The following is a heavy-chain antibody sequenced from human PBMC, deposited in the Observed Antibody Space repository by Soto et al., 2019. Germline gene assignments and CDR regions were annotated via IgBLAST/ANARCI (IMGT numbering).Heavy chain of an antibody. CDR3: ARSQGGSSSLDIYYYYYYGMDV. Sequence: QVQLVQSGAEVKKPGSSVKVSCKAPGGTFSSYAISWVRQAPGQGLEWMGGIIPIFGTAKYAQKFQGRVTITADESTSTGYMELSSLRSEDTAVYYCARSQGGSSSLDIYYYYYYGMDVWCQGTTLTVSS. D-gene: IGHD2-15*01. V-gene: IGHV1-69*01. CDR1: GGTFSSYA. J-gene: IGHJ6*02. CDR2: IIPIFGTA.